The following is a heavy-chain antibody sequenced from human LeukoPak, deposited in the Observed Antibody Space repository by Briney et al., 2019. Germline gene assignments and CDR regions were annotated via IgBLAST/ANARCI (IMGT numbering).Heavy chain of an antibody. V-gene: IGHV3-30-3*01. J-gene: IGHJ4*02. D-gene: IGHD3-10*01. CDR3: ASGQEEDDYGSGY. CDR2: ISYDGSHK. Sequence: GGSLRVSCAASGFTFSGYAMSWVRQAPGKGLEWVAVISYDGSHKYYADSVKGRFTISRDNSKNTLYLQMKSLTAEDTAVYYCASGQEEDDYGSGYWGQGTLVTASS. CDR1: GFTFSGYA.